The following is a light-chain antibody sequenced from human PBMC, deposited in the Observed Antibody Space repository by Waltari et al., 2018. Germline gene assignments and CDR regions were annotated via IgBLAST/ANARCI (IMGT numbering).Light chain of an antibody. Sequence: QLVLTQSPSASASLGASVKLTCTLSSGHSSNIIAWHQQQPEKGPRYLMKVNSDGSHSKGDERPDRFSGASSGAERYRTISSLQSEDEADYYCQTGGHGTWVFGGGTKLTVL. V-gene: IGLV4-69*01. J-gene: IGLJ3*02. CDR1: SGHSSNI. CDR3: QTGGHGTWV. CDR2: VNSDGSH.